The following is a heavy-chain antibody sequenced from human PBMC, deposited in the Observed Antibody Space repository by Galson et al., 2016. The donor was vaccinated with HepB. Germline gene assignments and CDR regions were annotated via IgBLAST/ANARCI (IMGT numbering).Heavy chain of an antibody. V-gene: IGHV1-8*01. Sequence: QSGAEVKKPGESLKISCKASGYTFTSHDIDWVRQSTGQGLEWMGWMNPNGGDTYYAQKFQGRVNMTRNTAINTAYMELSALTSEDTAVYYCARGRSPVDYGGVSDGMDVWGQGTTVTVSS. J-gene: IGHJ6*02. D-gene: IGHD4-23*01. CDR2: MNPNGGDT. CDR1: GYTFTSHD. CDR3: ARGRSPVDYGGVSDGMDV.